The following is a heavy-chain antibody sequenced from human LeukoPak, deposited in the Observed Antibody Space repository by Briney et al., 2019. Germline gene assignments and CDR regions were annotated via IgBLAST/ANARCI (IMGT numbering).Heavy chain of an antibody. CDR2: IYYSGAT. CDR3: ATPYSGGYHGLDI. Sequence: PSETLSLTCTVSGGSISSSIYYWAWIRQPPGKGLEWIGSIYYSGATYYNPSLKSPVTISIDTSKNQFSLKLSSVTAADTAVYYCATPYSGGYHGLDIWGQGTMVTVSS. J-gene: IGHJ3*02. CDR1: GGSISSSIYY. D-gene: IGHD1-26*01. V-gene: IGHV4-39*01.